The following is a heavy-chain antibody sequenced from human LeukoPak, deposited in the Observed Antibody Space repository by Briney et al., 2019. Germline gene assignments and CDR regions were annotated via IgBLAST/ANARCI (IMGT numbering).Heavy chain of an antibody. V-gene: IGHV1-3*01. J-gene: IGHJ4*02. CDR3: ARCIVGATTEYYFDY. CDR2: INAGNGNT. D-gene: IGHD1-26*01. Sequence: ASVKVSCKASGYTFTSYAMHWVRQAPGQRLEWMGWINAGNGNTKYSQKFQGRVTITRDTSASTAYMELSSLRSEDTAVYYCARCIVGATTEYYFDYWGQGTLVTVSS. CDR1: GYTFTSYA.